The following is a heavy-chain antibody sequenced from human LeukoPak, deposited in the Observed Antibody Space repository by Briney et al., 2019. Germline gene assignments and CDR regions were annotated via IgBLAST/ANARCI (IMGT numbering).Heavy chain of an antibody. CDR2: ISGSGGST. J-gene: IGHJ4*02. D-gene: IGHD5-24*01. Sequence: GGSLRLSCAASGFTVSTYAMSWVRQAPGKGLEWVSAISGSGGSTNYADSVKGRFTISRDNSKNTLYLQMNSLRAEDTAVYYCAKENGYNYYFGYWGQGTLVTVSS. V-gene: IGHV3-23*01. CDR3: AKENGYNYYFGY. CDR1: GFTVSTYA.